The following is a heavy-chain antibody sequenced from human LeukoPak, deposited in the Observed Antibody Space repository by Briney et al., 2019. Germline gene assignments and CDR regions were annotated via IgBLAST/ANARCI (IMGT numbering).Heavy chain of an antibody. CDR3: ARTRRSYYDSSGYSYYFDY. CDR2: IIPIFGTA. CDR1: GGTFSSYA. J-gene: IGHJ4*02. Sequence: SVKVSCKASGGTFSSYAISWVRQAPGQGLEWMGGIIPIFGTANYAQKFQGRVTITADESTSTAYMALSSLRSEDAAVYYCARTRRSYYDSSGYSYYFDYWGQGTLVTVSS. D-gene: IGHD3-22*01. V-gene: IGHV1-69*01.